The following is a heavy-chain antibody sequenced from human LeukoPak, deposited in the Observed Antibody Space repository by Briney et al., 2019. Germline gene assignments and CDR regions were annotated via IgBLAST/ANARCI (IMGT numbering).Heavy chain of an antibody. CDR1: GGTFSSYA. CDR3: ARLTKGPGGTYDY. V-gene: IGHV1-69*05. D-gene: IGHD6-13*01. Sequence: SVKVSCKASGGTFSSYAISWVRQAPGQGLEWMGGIIPIFGTANYAQKFQGRVTITRDTSASTAYMELSSLRSEDTAVYYCARLTKGPGGTYDYWGQGTLVTVSS. CDR2: IIPIFGTA. J-gene: IGHJ4*02.